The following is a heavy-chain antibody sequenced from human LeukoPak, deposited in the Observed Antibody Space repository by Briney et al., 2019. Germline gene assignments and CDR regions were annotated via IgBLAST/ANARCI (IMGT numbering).Heavy chain of an antibody. Sequence: GGSLRLSCAASGFTFSIYNMNWVRQAPGKGLEWVSHIYGHSAIIYYADSVKGRFTVSRDNAKNSLYLQMNSLRAEDTGVYYCARSPMIRGVITHFDSWGQGTLVTVSS. V-gene: IGHV3-48*01. D-gene: IGHD3-10*01. J-gene: IGHJ5*01. CDR3: ARSPMIRGVITHFDS. CDR1: GFTFSIYN. CDR2: IYGHSAII.